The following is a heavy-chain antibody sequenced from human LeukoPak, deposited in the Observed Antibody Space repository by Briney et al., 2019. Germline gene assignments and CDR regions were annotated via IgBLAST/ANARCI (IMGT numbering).Heavy chain of an antibody. CDR3: AREGGGVDGDAFDI. D-gene: IGHD3-16*01. CDR2: ISSSGSTI. Sequence: QPGGSLRLSCAASGFTFSSYEMNWVRQAPGKGLEWVSYISSSGSTIYYADSVKGRFTISRDNAKNSLYLQMNSLRAEDTAVYYCAREGGGVDGDAFDIWGQGTMVTVSS. V-gene: IGHV3-48*03. CDR1: GFTFSSYE. J-gene: IGHJ3*02.